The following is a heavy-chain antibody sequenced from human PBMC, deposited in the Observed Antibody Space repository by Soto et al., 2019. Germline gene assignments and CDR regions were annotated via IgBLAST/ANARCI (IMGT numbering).Heavy chain of an antibody. J-gene: IGHJ4*01. Sequence: EVHLVESGGDLVQPGGSLRLSCVASGFSFSSYSMNWVRQAPGKGLEWVSDISSSSTTIDYADSVKGRFTISRDNAKNSLYLQMTSMSAEDSAVYYCARDREYCSGGRCYETGSDYWGHGTLVTVSS. D-gene: IGHD2-15*01. V-gene: IGHV3-48*01. CDR3: ARDREYCSGGRCYETGSDY. CDR1: GFSFSSYS. CDR2: ISSSSTTI.